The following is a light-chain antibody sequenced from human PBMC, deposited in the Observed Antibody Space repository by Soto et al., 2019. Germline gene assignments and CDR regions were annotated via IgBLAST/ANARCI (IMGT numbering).Light chain of an antibody. Sequence: EIVLTQSPGTLSLSPGERTTLSCRASQSVSSTYLAWYQQKPGQAPRLLIFGTSSRATGIPDRFSGSGSGTDFTRTISRLDPEDFAVYYCQQYGSSPLTFGQGTKVEIK. CDR3: QQYGSSPLT. CDR2: GTS. V-gene: IGKV3-20*01. J-gene: IGKJ1*01. CDR1: QSVSSTY.